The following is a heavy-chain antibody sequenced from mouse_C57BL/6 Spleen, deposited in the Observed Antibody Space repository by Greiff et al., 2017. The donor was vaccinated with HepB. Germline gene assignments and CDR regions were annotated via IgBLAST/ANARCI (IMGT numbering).Heavy chain of an antibody. Sequence: EVKVEESGPGLVKPSQSLSLTCSVTGYSITSGYYWNWIRQFPGNKLEWMGYISYDGSNNYNPSLKNRFSITRDTSKNQFFLKLNSVTTEDTATYYCARGGGLTYAMDYWDQGTSVTVSS. CDR1: GYSITSGYY. CDR3: ARGGGLTYAMDY. CDR2: ISYDGSN. V-gene: IGHV3-6*01. D-gene: IGHD2-4*01. J-gene: IGHJ4*01.